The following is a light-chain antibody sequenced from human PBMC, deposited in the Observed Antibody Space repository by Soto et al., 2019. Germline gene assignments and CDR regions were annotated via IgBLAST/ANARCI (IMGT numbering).Light chain of an antibody. V-gene: IGLV1-47*01. Sequence: QSALTQPPSASGTPGQRVTISCSGSSSNIGSNYVYWYQQLPGTAPQLLIYRNNQRPSGVPDRFSGSKSGTSASLAISGLRSEDEADYYCAAWDDSLSGRVFGGGTKLTVL. CDR3: AAWDDSLSGRV. CDR1: SSNIGSNY. J-gene: IGLJ3*02. CDR2: RNN.